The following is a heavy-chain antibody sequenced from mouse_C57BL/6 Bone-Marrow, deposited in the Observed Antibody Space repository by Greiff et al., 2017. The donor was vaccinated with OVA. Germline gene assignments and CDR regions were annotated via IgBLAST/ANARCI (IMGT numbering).Heavy chain of an antibody. J-gene: IGHJ2*01. CDR1: GYTFTSYG. CDR2: IYIGNGYT. V-gene: IGHV1-58*01. Sequence: EVQLQESGAELVRPGSSVKMSCKTSGYTFTSYGINWVKQRPGQGLEWIGYIYIGNGYTEYNEKFKGKATLTSDTSSSTAYMQLSSLTSEDSAIYFCARRAYYDYDSPHFDYWGQGTTLTVSS. CDR3: ARRAYYDYDSPHFDY. D-gene: IGHD2-4*01.